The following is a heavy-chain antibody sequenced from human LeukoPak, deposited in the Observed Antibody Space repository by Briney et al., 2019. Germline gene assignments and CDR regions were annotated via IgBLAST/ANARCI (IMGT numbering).Heavy chain of an antibody. Sequence: SETLSLTCAVSGGSISSYYWTWIRQPPGKGLEWIGYIYYSGSTNYNPSLKSRVTISVDTSKNQFSLKLSSVTAADTAVYYCARDLYYYGSGSGKFDYWGQGTLVTVSS. D-gene: IGHD3-10*01. J-gene: IGHJ4*02. CDR1: GGSISSYY. V-gene: IGHV4-59*12. CDR2: IYYSGST. CDR3: ARDLYYYGSGSGKFDY.